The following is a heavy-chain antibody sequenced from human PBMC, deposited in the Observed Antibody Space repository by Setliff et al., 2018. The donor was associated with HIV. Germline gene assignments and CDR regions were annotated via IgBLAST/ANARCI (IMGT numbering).Heavy chain of an antibody. Sequence: SETLSLTCTASGGSISSYYWSWIRQPPGKGLEWIGFVFYSGDTSYNPSLKRLVTISVDTSKNQISLKLRSVTAADTAVYYCARGWLQFGWFDPWGQGTLVTVSS. V-gene: IGHV4-59*01. CDR2: VFYSGDT. J-gene: IGHJ5*02. CDR3: ARGWLQFGWFDP. CDR1: GGSISSYY. D-gene: IGHD5-12*01.